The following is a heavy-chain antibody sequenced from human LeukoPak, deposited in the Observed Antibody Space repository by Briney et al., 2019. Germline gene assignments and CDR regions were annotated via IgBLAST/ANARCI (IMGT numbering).Heavy chain of an antibody. Sequence: GGSLRLSCAASGFTFSTSAMSWVRQAPGKGLEWVSVIGVSGATTYYADSVKGRFTISRDNSKNTLYLQMNSLRAEDTAVYYCANLALYSRRPRWGQGTLVTVSS. V-gene: IGHV3-23*01. CDR2: IGVSGATT. D-gene: IGHD6-13*01. CDR3: ANLALYSRRPR. CDR1: GFTFSTSA. J-gene: IGHJ4*02.